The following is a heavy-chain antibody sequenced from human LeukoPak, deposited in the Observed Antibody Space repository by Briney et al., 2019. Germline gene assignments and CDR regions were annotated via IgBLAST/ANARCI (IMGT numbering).Heavy chain of an antibody. V-gene: IGHV4-39*07. CDR3: ARGGGRSYWFDP. CDR1: GGSISSSSYY. Sequence: SETLSLTCTVSGGSISSSSYYWGWIRQPPGKGLEWIGSIYYSGSTYYNPSLKSRVTISVDTSKNQFSLNLSSVTAADTAMYYCARGGGRSYWFDPWGQGTLVTVSS. D-gene: IGHD3-3*01. CDR2: IYYSGST. J-gene: IGHJ5*02.